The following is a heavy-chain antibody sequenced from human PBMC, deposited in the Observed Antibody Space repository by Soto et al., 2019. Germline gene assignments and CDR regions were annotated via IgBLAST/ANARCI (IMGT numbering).Heavy chain of an antibody. CDR3: VRDAPSHQSIFDL. D-gene: IGHD2-2*01. V-gene: IGHV1-2*02. J-gene: IGHJ4*02. Sequence: ASVKVSCKASGSTFTNHGISWVRQAPGQGLEWMGWINLNDGGTNSPRKFQGRLTMTRDKSITTVYMELSRLRSDDTAVYFCVRDAPSHQSIFDLWGPGTLVTGSS. CDR1: GSTFTNHG. CDR2: INLNDGGT.